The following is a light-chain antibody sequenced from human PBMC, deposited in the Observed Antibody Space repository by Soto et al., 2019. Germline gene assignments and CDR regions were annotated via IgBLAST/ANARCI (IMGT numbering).Light chain of an antibody. CDR1: NIGSKS. V-gene: IGLV3-21*02. Sequence: SYELTQPPSVAVAPGQTASITCGGNNIGSKSVQWYQQKPGQAPVLVVYGDSARPSGIPERFSGSKSGNTATLTISRVEAGDEADYYCQVWAGSSDEVFGGGTKVTVL. CDR3: QVWAGSSDEV. J-gene: IGLJ2*01. CDR2: GDS.